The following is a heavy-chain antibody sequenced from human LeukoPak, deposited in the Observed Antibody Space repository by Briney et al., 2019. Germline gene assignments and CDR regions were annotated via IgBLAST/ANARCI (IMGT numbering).Heavy chain of an antibody. J-gene: IGHJ5*01. D-gene: IGHD3-10*01. CDR3: ARKTYYHGSGADEP. CDR2: SSTSGSTI. V-gene: IGHV3-11*01. Sequence: GGSLRLSCAASGFIISDYYMSWIRQAPGKGLEWLSYSSTSGSTISYADSVKGRFTISRDNAKNSLYLQMNSLRAEDTAVYYCARKTYYHGSGADEPWGQGTPVNVSP. CDR1: GFIISDYY.